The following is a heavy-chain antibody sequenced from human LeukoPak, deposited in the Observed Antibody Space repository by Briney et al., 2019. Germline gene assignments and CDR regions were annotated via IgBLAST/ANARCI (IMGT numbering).Heavy chain of an antibody. J-gene: IGHJ6*03. CDR1: GGTFSSYA. V-gene: IGHV1-69*05. CDR2: IFPIFGTA. Sequence: GASVKVSCKASGGTFSSYAISWVRQAPGQGLEWMGGIFPIFGTANYAQKFQGRVTITTDESTSTAYMELSSLRSEDTAVYYCARGGDFWSGYQGYYYYYMDVWGKGTTVTVSS. D-gene: IGHD3-3*01. CDR3: ARGGDFWSGYQGYYYYYMDV.